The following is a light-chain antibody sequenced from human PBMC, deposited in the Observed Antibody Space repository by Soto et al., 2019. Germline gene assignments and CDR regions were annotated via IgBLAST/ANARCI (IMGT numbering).Light chain of an antibody. J-gene: IGKJ3*01. CDR1: QSISSY. CDR2: AAS. CDR3: QQSYRTLT. V-gene: IGKV1-39*01. Sequence: DIQMTQSPSSLSASVGDRVTITCRASQSISSYLSWYQQKPGKAHKLLIYAASSLQSGVPSRFSGSGSETDFTLTISSLQPEDFATYYWQQSYRTLTFGPGTKVDIK.